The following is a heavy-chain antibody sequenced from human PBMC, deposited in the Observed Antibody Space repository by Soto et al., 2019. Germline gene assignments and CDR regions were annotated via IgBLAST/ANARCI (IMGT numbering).Heavy chain of an antibody. D-gene: IGHD5-12*01. CDR1: GASISSGDYF. CDR3: AREKGYISGPKNFDY. Sequence: QVHLEESGPGLVKPSQTLSLTCTVSGASISSGDYFWSWIRQSPGKGLEWIGYIYDSGSSYYNPSLKSRVTMSVDTSKNQFSLKLSSVTAADTAVYYCAREKGYISGPKNFDYWGQGTLVIVSS. V-gene: IGHV4-30-4*01. CDR2: IYDSGSS. J-gene: IGHJ4*02.